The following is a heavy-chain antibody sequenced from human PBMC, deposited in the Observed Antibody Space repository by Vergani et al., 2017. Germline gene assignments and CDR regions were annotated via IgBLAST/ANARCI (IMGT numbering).Heavy chain of an antibody. CDR2: FYTGGGT. CDR3: ARDPLYSTTWPFLLLDMDV. J-gene: IGHJ6*02. CDR1: GASINSRYY. D-gene: IGHD6-13*01. V-gene: IGHV4-61*02. Sequence: QVQLQESGPGLVKPSQTLSLTCSVSGASINSRYYWSWFRQPAGKGLEWIGRFYTGGGTSYNPSLKSRVTIAVDTSKNQFSLQLSSVTAADTAVYYCARDPLYSTTWPFLLLDMDVWGQGTTVTVSS.